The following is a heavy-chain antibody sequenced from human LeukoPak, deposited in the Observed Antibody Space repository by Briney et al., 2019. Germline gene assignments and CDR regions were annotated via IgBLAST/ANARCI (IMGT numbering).Heavy chain of an antibody. CDR2: ISWNSGSI. V-gene: IGHV3-9*01. CDR1: GFTFDDYA. J-gene: IGHJ4*02. D-gene: IGHD3-10*01. Sequence: GRSLRLSCAASGFTFDDYAMHWVRQAPGKGLEWVSGISWNSGSIGYADSVKGRFTISRDNAKNSLYLQMNSLRAEDTAVYYCARDVVLYGSGSYYPYYFDYWGQGTLVTVSS. CDR3: ARDVVLYGSGSYYPYYFDY.